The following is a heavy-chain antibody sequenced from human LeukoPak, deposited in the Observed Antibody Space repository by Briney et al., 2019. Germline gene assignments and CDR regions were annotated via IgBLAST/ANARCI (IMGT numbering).Heavy chain of an antibody. D-gene: IGHD6-19*01. Sequence: ASVKVSCKASGYTFTDYYMHWVRQAPGQGLEWMGWINPNSGGTNYAQKFQGRVTMTRDTSISTAYMDLSRLRSEDTAVYYCARAYSGWYLGYYYYYMDVWGKGTTVTVSS. V-gene: IGHV1-2*02. CDR1: GYTFTDYY. J-gene: IGHJ6*03. CDR2: INPNSGGT. CDR3: ARAYSGWYLGYYYYYMDV.